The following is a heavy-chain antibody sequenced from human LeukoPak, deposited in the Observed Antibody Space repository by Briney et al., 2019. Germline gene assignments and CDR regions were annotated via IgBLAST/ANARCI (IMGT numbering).Heavy chain of an antibody. CDR1: GFTFSSYW. J-gene: IGHJ4*02. V-gene: IGHV3-7*01. D-gene: IGHD2-15*01. CDR3: ARDVRGALDF. CDR2: IRGDAGDK. Sequence: PGGSLRLSCAASGFTFSSYWMSWVRQAPGKGLEWVANIRGDAGDKGSADSVKGRFTISRDNGKNSLYLQMNSLTAEDTAVYYCARDVRGALDFWGQGTLVVVSS.